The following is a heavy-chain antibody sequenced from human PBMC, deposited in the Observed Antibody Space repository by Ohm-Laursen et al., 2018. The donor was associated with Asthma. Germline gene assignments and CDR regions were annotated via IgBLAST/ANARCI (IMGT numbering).Heavy chain of an antibody. CDR2: ISGSSSYT. CDR3: AKLRELVVSPSDAFDI. CDR1: GFTFSDYY. Sequence: SLRLSCTASGFTFSDYYMSWIRQAPGKGLEWVSYISGSSSYTNYADSVKGRFTISRDNAKNSLYLQMNSLRAEDTAVYYCAKLRELVVSPSDAFDIWGQGTMVTVSS. D-gene: IGHD1-26*01. J-gene: IGHJ3*02. V-gene: IGHV3-11*03.